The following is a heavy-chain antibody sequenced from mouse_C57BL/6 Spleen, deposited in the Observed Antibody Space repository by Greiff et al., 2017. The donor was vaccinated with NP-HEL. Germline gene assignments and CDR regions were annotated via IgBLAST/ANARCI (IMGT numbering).Heavy chain of an antibody. J-gene: IGHJ4*01. CDR1: GFSLTSYG. V-gene: IGHV2-5*01. CDR3: AKNGYYGSSYAMDY. CDR2: IWRGGST. D-gene: IGHD1-1*01. Sequence: QVQLKESGPGLVQPSQSLSITCTVSGFSLTSYGVHWVRQSPGKGLEWLGVIWRGGSTDYNAAFMSRLSITKDNSKSQVFFKMNSLQADDTAIYYCAKNGYYGSSYAMDYWGQGTSVTVSS.